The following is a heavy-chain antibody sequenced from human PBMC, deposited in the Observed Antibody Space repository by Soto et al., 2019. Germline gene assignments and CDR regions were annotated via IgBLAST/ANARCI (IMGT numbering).Heavy chain of an antibody. CDR3: AASPSFWQNYYYGAMDV. J-gene: IGHJ6*02. Sequence: AETLSLTCAVYGGSFSGYYWTWIRQPPGTGLEWIGETNHSGSTNYNPSLKSRVTISVDTSKNQFYMDFRSLKSEDTAVYYCAASPSFWQNYYYGAMDVWRQGTTVTVPS. V-gene: IGHV4-34*01. CDR2: TNHSGST. CDR1: GGSFSGYY.